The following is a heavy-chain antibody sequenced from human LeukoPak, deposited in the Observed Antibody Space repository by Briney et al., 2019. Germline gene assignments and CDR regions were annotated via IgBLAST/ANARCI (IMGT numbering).Heavy chain of an antibody. CDR2: IYYRGSP. Sequence: SETLSLTCTVSGGSISSYYWSWIRQPPGKALEWIGYIYYRGSPNYNPSLKSRVTISIDTSRNQFSLRLSSVTAADTAVYYCARDGGDEILDYWGQGTLVTVSS. D-gene: IGHD4-17*01. CDR3: ARDGGDEILDY. J-gene: IGHJ4*02. V-gene: IGHV4-59*01. CDR1: GGSISSYY.